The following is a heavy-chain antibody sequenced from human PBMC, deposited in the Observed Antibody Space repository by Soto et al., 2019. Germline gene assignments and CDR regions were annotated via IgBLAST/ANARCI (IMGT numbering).Heavy chain of an antibody. CDR2: IGTAGDT. CDR3: AIGPSLTGYYYYGMDV. J-gene: IGHJ6*02. CDR1: GFTFSSYD. D-gene: IGHD3-9*01. Sequence: GGSLRLSCAASGFTFSSYDMHWVRQATGKGLEWVSAIGTAGDTYYPGSVKGRFTISRENAKNSLYLQMNSLRAGDTAVYYCAIGPSLTGYYYYGMDVWGQGTTVTVSS. V-gene: IGHV3-13*01.